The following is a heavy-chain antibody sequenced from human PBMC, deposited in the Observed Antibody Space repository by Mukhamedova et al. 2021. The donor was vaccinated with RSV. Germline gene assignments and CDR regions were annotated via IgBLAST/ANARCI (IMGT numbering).Heavy chain of an antibody. CDR3: ARENDYVWGSYVPQPVWYFDY. J-gene: IGHJ4*02. D-gene: IGHD3-16*01. V-gene: IGHV3-30*07. Sequence: TISRDNSKNTLYLQMNSLRAEDTAVYYCARENDYVWGSYVPQPVWYFDYWGQGTLVTVSS.